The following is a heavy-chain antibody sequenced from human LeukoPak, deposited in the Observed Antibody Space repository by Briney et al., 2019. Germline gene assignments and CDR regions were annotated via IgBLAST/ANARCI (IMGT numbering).Heavy chain of an antibody. J-gene: IGHJ4*02. CDR1: GGSINSSNW. D-gene: IGHD2-15*01. Sequence: SGTLSLTCAVSGGSINSSNWWSWVRQPPGKGLEWIGEIYHSGSTNYNPSLKSQVTISVDKSKNQFSLKLNSVTAADTAVYYCARDEEYCSGGSRFDYWGQGTLVTVSS. CDR3: ARDEEYCSGGSRFDY. V-gene: IGHV4-4*02. CDR2: IYHSGST.